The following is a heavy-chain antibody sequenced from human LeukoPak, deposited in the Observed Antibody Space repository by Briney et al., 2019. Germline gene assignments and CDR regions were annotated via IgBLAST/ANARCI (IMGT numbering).Heavy chain of an antibody. Sequence: ASVKVSCKASRYTFTGYYMHWVQQAPGHGLEWMGWINPDSGGTNYAQKFQGRVTMTRDTSISTIYMNLRRLTSDDTAVYYCAGGSGYYFFDYWGQGALVTVSS. CDR3: AGGSGYYFFDY. J-gene: IGHJ4*02. CDR1: RYTFTGYY. CDR2: INPDSGGT. D-gene: IGHD5-12*01. V-gene: IGHV1-2*02.